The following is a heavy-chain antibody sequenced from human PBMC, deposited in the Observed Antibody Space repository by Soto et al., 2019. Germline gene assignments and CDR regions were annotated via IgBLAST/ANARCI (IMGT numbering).Heavy chain of an antibody. V-gene: IGHV4-34*01. J-gene: IGHJ6*03. CDR2: INHSGST. CDR3: ARGHCSSTSCYSYYYYYYMDV. CDR1: GGSFSGYY. D-gene: IGHD2-2*01. Sequence: SETLSLTCAVYGGSFSGYYWSWIRQPPGKGLEWIGEINHSGSTNYNPSLKSRVTISVDTSKNQFSLKLSSVTAADTAVYYFARGHCSSTSCYSYYYYYYMDVWGKGTTVTVSS.